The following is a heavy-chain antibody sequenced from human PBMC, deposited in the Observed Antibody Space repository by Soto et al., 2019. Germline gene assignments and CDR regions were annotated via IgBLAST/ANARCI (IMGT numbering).Heavy chain of an antibody. V-gene: IGHV3-7*03. CDR1: GFTFSRHW. Sequence: PGGSLRLSCAASGFTFSRHWMSWARQAPGKGLEWVANIQQDGSEKYYVDSVKGRITISRDNAKNSLYLQMNSLRAEDTAIYYCASGVINYSRTAYYFDYWGQGTLVTVSS. D-gene: IGHD6-13*01. CDR3: ASGVINYSRTAYYFDY. J-gene: IGHJ4*02. CDR2: IQQDGSEK.